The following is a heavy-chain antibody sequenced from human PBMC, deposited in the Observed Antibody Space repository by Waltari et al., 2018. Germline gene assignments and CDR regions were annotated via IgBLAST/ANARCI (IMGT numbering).Heavy chain of an antibody. CDR1: GYTFTGYY. CDR2: INPNRGGT. Sequence: QVQLVQSGAEVKKPGASVKVSCKASGYTFTGYYMHWVRQAPGQGLEWMGWINPNRGGTNYAQKFQGRVTMTRDTSISTAYMELSRLRSDDTAVYYCARSWRCSSTSCYHYFDYWGQGTLVTVSS. D-gene: IGHD2-2*01. V-gene: IGHV1-2*02. CDR3: ARSWRCSSTSCYHYFDY. J-gene: IGHJ4*02.